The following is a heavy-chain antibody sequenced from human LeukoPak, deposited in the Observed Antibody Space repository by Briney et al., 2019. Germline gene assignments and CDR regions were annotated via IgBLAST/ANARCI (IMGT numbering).Heavy chain of an antibody. CDR1: GGSIGSSSYY. CDR2: IYYSGST. V-gene: IGHV4-39*01. Sequence: SETLTLTCTVSGGSIGSSSYYWGWIRQPPGKGLEWIGSIYYSGSTYYNPSLKSRVTISVDTSKNQFSLKLSSVTAADTAVYYCARQTGSGLFILPGGQGTLVTVSS. D-gene: IGHD3/OR15-3a*01. J-gene: IGHJ4*02. CDR3: ARQTGSGLFILP.